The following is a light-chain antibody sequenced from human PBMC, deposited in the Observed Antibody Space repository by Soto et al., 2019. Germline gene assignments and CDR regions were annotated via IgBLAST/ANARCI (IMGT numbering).Light chain of an antibody. CDR2: KAS. CDR1: QSISSW. V-gene: IGKV1-5*03. J-gene: IGKJ1*01. CDR3: QQYHTWWT. Sequence: DIQMTQSPSTLSASVGDSVTITCRASQSISSWLAWYQQKPGKAPKILIYKASSLESGVPSRFSGSGSGTEFTLTISSLQPDDFATYYCQQYHTWWTFGQGTKVEI.